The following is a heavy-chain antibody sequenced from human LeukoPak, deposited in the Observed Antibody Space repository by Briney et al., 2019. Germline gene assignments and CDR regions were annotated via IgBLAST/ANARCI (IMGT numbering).Heavy chain of an antibody. CDR1: GGSFSGYY. CDR2: INHSGST. J-gene: IGHJ4*02. V-gene: IGHV4-34*01. D-gene: IGHD6-6*01. CDR3: ARHRVVAARRVYFDY. Sequence: SETLSLTCAVYGGSFSGYYWSWIRQPPGEGLEWIGEINHSGSTNYNPSLKSRVTISVDTSKNQFSLKLSSVTAADTAVYYCARHRVVAARRVYFDYWGQGTLVTVSS.